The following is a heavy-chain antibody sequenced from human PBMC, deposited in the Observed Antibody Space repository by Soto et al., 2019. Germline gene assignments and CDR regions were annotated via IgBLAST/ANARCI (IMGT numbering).Heavy chain of an antibody. V-gene: IGHV3-66*01. D-gene: IGHD2-15*01. J-gene: IGHJ4*02. CDR3: ARRGGGNTQRQYYFDY. CDR1: GFTVSSNY. CDR2: IYSGGST. Sequence: EVQLVESGGGLVQPGGSLRLSCAASGFTVSSNYMSWVRQAPGKGLEWVSVIYSGGSTYYADSVKGRFTISRDNSKNTLYLQMNSLRAEDTAVYYCARRGGGNTQRQYYFDYWGQGTLVTVSS.